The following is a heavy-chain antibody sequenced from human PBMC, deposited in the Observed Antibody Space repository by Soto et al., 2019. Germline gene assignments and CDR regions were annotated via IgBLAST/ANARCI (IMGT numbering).Heavy chain of an antibody. Sequence: QVQLVQSGAEAKKPGSSVKVSCKASGGTFSRYGISWVRQAPGQGLEWMGGIIPIFGTANYAQKFQGRVTSTADESTSTAYMGLSSLRSEDTAVYYCARPAQDGYYYGMDVWGQGTTVTVSS. J-gene: IGHJ6*02. CDR1: GGTFSRYG. CDR2: IIPIFGTA. D-gene: IGHD2-15*01. V-gene: IGHV1-69*12. CDR3: ARPAQDGYYYGMDV.